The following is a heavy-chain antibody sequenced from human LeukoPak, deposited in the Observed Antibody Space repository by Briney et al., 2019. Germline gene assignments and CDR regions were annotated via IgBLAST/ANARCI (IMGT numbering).Heavy chain of an antibody. D-gene: IGHD3-22*01. J-gene: IGHJ4*02. CDR2: IYYSGST. Sequence: SETLSLTCTVSGGSISSYYWSWIREPPGKGLEWIGYIYYSGSTNYNPSLKSRVTISVDTSKNQFSLKLSSVTAADTAVYYCARVGIYDSSGYYYLALGYWGQGTLVPVSS. CDR3: ARVGIYDSSGYYYLALGY. CDR1: GGSISSYY. V-gene: IGHV4-59*01.